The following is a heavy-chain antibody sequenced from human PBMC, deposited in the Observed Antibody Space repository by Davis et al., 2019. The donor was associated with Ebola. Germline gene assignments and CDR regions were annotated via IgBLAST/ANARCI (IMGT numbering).Heavy chain of an antibody. Sequence: SQTLSLTCAVSGYSIRLSNWWGWIRQPPGKGLEWIGNIYYSGSTNYNPSLKSRVTISVDTSKNQFSLKLSSVTAADTAVYYCAREAYYYDSSGYHRGGFDYWGQGTLVTVSS. CDR2: IYYSGST. CDR3: AREAYYYDSSGYHRGGFDY. D-gene: IGHD3-22*01. J-gene: IGHJ4*02. CDR1: GYSIRLSNW. V-gene: IGHV4-28*03.